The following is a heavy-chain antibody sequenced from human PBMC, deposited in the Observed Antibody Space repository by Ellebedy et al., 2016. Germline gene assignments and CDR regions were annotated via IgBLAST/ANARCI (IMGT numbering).Heavy chain of an antibody. CDR1: GGSISSYY. Sequence: SETLSLTCTVSGGSISSYYWNWIRQPPGKGLKWIGYMHQSGSTNYNPPLKSRFTKSMDTSKNQFSLELSSVTAADAAVYYCARRQITERTISEYNWFDPWGQGTLVTVSS. V-gene: IGHV4-59*08. CDR2: MHQSGST. J-gene: IGHJ5*02. CDR3: ARRQITERTISEYNWFDP. D-gene: IGHD1-20*01.